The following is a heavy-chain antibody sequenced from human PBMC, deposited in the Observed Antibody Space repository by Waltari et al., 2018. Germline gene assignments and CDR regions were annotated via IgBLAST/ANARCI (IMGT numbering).Heavy chain of an antibody. CDR3: ASRHPTVDY. D-gene: IGHD4-17*01. CDR1: GGSISSSSYY. CDR2: IYYSGST. V-gene: IGHV4-39*01. J-gene: IGHJ4*02. Sequence: QLQLQESGPGLVKPSETLSLTCTVSGGSISSSSYYWGWIRQPPGKGLEWIGSIYYSGSTYSNPSLKSRVTISVDTSKNQFSLKLSAVTAADTAVYYCASRHPTVDYWGQGTLVTVSS.